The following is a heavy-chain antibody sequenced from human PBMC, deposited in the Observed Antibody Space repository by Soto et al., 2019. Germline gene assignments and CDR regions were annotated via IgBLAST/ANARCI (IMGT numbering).Heavy chain of an antibody. CDR3: AKDRGSSSGWTFDY. Sequence: QVQLVESGGGVVQPGRSLRLSCAASGFTFSSYGMHWVRQAPGKGLERVAVISYDGSNKYYADSVKGRFTISRDNSKNTLYLQMNSLRAEDTAVYYCAKDRGSSSGWTFDYWGQGTLVTVSS. D-gene: IGHD6-19*01. J-gene: IGHJ4*02. CDR2: ISYDGSNK. CDR1: GFTFSSYG. V-gene: IGHV3-30*18.